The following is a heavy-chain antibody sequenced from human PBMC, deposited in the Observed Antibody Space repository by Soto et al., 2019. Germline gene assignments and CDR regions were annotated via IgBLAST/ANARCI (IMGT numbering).Heavy chain of an antibody. CDR3: ARDPRELQKAFDI. J-gene: IGHJ3*02. Sequence: SETLSLTCTVSGGSITSGGYHWSWIRQPPGKGLEWIGSVYYSGSTNYNPSLKSRVTISIDTSKDQFSLKLSSVTAADTAVYYCARDPRELQKAFDIWGQGTMVTVSS. V-gene: IGHV4-61*08. CDR1: GGSITSGGYH. CDR2: VYYSGST. D-gene: IGHD1-7*01.